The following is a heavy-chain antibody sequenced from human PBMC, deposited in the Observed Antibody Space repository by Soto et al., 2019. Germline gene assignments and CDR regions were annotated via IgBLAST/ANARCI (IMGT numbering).Heavy chain of an antibody. CDR1: GYTFTSYG. CDR2: ISAYNGNT. J-gene: IGHJ6*02. CDR3: ARDTGEAVAGTFGYYYYYGMDV. Sequence: ASVKVSCKASGYTFTSYGISWVRQAPGQGLEWTGWISAYNGNTNYAQKLQGRVTMTTDTSTSTAYMELRSLRSDDTAVYYCARDTGEAVAGTFGYYYYYGMDVWGQGTTVTVSS. V-gene: IGHV1-18*01. D-gene: IGHD6-19*01.